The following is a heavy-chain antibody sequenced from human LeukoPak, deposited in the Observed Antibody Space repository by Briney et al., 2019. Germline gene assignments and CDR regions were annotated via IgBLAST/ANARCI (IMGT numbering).Heavy chain of an antibody. J-gene: IGHJ4*02. Sequence: SETLSLTCTVSGYSISHGYYWSWIRQPPGKGLEWIGYIYYSGSTNYNPSLKSRVTISVDTSKNQFSLKLSSVTAADTAVYYCARVPAPSPYSSSWYFDSWGQGTLVTVSS. V-gene: IGHV4-59*01. CDR3: ARVPAPSPYSSSWYFDS. CDR1: GYSISHGYY. CDR2: IYYSGST. D-gene: IGHD6-13*01.